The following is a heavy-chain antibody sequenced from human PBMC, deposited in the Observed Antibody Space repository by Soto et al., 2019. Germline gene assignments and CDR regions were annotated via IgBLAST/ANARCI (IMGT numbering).Heavy chain of an antibody. V-gene: IGHV3-30*18. D-gene: IGHD3-10*01. Sequence: QVQLVESGGGVVQPGRSLRLSCAGAGFTFSSYDMHWVRQAPGKGLEWVAHISYDGSNTYSADSVKGRFTISRDNSKHTLYLQMYSLRPEDTAVYYCVKGRGGSAEFDSWGQGTLVTVSS. CDR3: VKGRGGSAEFDS. J-gene: IGHJ4*02. CDR2: ISYDGSNT. CDR1: GFTFSSYD.